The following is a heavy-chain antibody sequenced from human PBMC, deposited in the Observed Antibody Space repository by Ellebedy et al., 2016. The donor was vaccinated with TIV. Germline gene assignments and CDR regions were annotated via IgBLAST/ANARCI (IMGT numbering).Heavy chain of an antibody. Sequence: GESLKISCAASGFTFSSYWMSWVRQAPGKGLEWVANIQPDGSEKYYVDSVKGRFTISRDNAKNSLYLEMNSLRAEDTAAYYCTPWGLGGYWGQGTLVTVSS. CDR3: TPWGLGGY. J-gene: IGHJ4*02. V-gene: IGHV3-7*01. CDR2: IQPDGSEK. CDR1: GFTFSSYW. D-gene: IGHD2-21*01.